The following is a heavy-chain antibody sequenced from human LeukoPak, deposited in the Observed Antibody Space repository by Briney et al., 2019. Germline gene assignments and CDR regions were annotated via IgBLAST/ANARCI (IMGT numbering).Heavy chain of an antibody. Sequence: GGSLRLSCAASGFTFSNAWMSWVRQAPGKGLEWVGRIKSKTDGGTTDYAAPVKGRFTISRDDSKNTLYLQMNSLKTEDTAVYYCTTDPFYPYYDFWSGYYTGVDYWGQGTLVTVSS. D-gene: IGHD3-3*01. CDR2: IKSKTDGGTT. CDR3: TTDPFYPYYDFWSGYYTGVDY. J-gene: IGHJ4*02. V-gene: IGHV3-15*01. CDR1: GFTFSNAW.